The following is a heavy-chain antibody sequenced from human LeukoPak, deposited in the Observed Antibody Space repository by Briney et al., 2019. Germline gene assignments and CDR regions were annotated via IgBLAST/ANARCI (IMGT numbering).Heavy chain of an antibody. CDR2: MNPTSGNT. J-gene: IGHJ5*02. D-gene: IGHD3-3*01. CDR3: ARGYDFWSGDTWFDP. V-gene: IGHV1-8*01. CDR1: GYTFTSYD. Sequence: ASVKVSCKASGYTFTSYDINWVRQATGQGLEWMGWMNPTSGNTGYAQKFQGRVTMTRNTSISTAYMELSSLRSEDTAVYYCARGYDFWSGDTWFDPWGQGTLVTVSS.